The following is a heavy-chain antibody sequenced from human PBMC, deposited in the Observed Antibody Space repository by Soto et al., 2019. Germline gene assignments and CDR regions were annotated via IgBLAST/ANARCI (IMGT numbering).Heavy chain of an antibody. CDR2: ISWNSGSI. Sequence: PGGSLRLSCAASGFTFDDYAMHWVRQAPGKGLEWVSGISWNSGSIGYADSVKGRFTISRDNAKNSLYLQMNSLRAEDTALYYCAKDIAPRIAVAGTCWFDPWGQGTLVTVSS. CDR1: GFTFDDYA. J-gene: IGHJ5*02. V-gene: IGHV3-9*01. D-gene: IGHD6-19*01. CDR3: AKDIAPRIAVAGTCWFDP.